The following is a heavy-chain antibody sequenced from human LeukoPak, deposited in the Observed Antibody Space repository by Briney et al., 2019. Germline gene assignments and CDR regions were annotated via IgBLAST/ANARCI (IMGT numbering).Heavy chain of an antibody. CDR3: ARDPRGIVGANHNWFDP. D-gene: IGHD1-26*01. CDR1: GGSISSYY. Sequence: SETLSLTCTVAGGSISSYYWSWIRQPAGKGLEWIGRIYASGSTNYNPSLKSRVTMSVDTSKSQFSLKLISVTAADTAVYYCARDPRGIVGANHNWFDPWGQGTLVTVSS. V-gene: IGHV4-4*07. CDR2: IYASGST. J-gene: IGHJ5*02.